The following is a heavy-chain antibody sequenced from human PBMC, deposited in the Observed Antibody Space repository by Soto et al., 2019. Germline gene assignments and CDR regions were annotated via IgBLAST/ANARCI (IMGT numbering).Heavy chain of an antibody. CDR3: ASGRYTPRIYV. J-gene: IGHJ4*02. V-gene: IGHV4-59*01. CDR1: GGSMNSYY. CDR2: IDYSGTT. D-gene: IGHD3-10*01. Sequence: SETLSLTCTVSGGSMNSYYWNWIRQPPGMGLEWIGYIDYSGTTNYNPSLKSRVTISIDTSKNQFSLTLNSVTAADTAVYYCASGRYTPRIYVWGQGTLVTVSS.